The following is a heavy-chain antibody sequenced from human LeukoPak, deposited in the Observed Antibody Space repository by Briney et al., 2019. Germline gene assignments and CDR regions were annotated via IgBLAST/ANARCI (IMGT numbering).Heavy chain of an antibody. CDR2: IYYSGST. CDR3: ARPAISGSYYYFDY. D-gene: IGHD1-26*01. CDR1: GGSISSSSYY. J-gene: IGHJ4*02. V-gene: IGHV4-39*01. Sequence: SETLSLTCTVSGGSISSSSYYWGWIRQPPGKGLEWLGSIYYSGSTYYNPSLKSRVTISVDTSKNQFSLKLSSVTAADTAVYYCARPAISGSYYYFDYWGQGTLVTASS.